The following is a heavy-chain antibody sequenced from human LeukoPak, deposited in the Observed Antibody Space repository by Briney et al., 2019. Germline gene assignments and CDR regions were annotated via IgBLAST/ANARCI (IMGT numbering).Heavy chain of an antibody. V-gene: IGHV3-20*03. CDR1: GFTFEDYG. J-gene: IGHJ4*02. CDR2: IYWNGGST. Sequence: GGSLRLSSAASGFTFEDYGMSCFSEAPGERVGWVSGIYWNGGSTGYADTVKGRYTISRDNAKTSVYLQMNSLRAEDTALYYCARVTAYYDSSGYSGYYYFDYWGQGTLVTVSS. D-gene: IGHD3-22*01. CDR3: ARVTAYYDSSGYSGYYYFDY.